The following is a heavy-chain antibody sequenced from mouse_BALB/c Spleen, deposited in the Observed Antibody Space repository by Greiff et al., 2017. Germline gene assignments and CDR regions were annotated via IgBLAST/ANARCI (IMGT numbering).Heavy chain of an antibody. V-gene: IGHV3-2*02. J-gene: IGHJ2*01. CDR1: GYSITSDYA. CDR3: ARSIFYGSSYFDY. D-gene: IGHD1-1*01. CDR2: ISYSGST. Sequence: EVKVEESGPGLVKPSQSLSLTCTVTGYSITSDYAWTWIRQFPGNKLEWMGYISYSGSTSYNPSLKSRISITRDTSKNQFFLQLNSVTTEDTATYYCARSIFYGSSYFDYWGQGTTLTVSS.